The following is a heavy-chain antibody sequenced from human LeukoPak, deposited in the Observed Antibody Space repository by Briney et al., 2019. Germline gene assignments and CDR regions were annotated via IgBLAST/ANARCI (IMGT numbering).Heavy chain of an antibody. CDR1: GYTFTSYG. J-gene: IGHJ6*03. D-gene: IGHD3-9*01. V-gene: IGHV1-18*01. CDR3: ARARDFSRHYYMDV. Sequence: ASVKVSCKASGYTFTSYGISWVRQAPGQGLEWMGWISAYNGNTNYAQKLQGSVTMTTDTSTSTAYMELRSLRSDDTAVYYCARARDFSRHYYMDVWGQGTTVTVSS. CDR2: ISAYNGNT.